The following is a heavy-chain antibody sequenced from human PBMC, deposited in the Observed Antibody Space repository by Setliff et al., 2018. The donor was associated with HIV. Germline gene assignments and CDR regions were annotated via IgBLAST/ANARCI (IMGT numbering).Heavy chain of an antibody. V-gene: IGHV4-59*01. D-gene: IGHD3-9*01. Sequence: PSETLSLTCNVSGASISSYYWTWIRQSPGNRLEWLGYITDSGSTNYNPSLRRRVTISADTSKNQVSLRLRSVTAADTAVYYCARETQQSYNIVTGYNYYYGIDVWGQGTTVTVSS. CDR3: ARETQQSYNIVTGYNYYYGIDV. CDR2: ITDSGST. CDR1: GASISSYY. J-gene: IGHJ6*02.